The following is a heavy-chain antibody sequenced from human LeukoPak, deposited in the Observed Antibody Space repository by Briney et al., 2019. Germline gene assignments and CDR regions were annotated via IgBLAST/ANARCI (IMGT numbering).Heavy chain of an antibody. J-gene: IGHJ4*02. D-gene: IGHD3-16*02. CDR3: ARGRRYYDYVWGSYREIDY. CDR2: ISSSSSTV. CDR1: GFTFSSYS. V-gene: IGHV3-48*01. Sequence: GGSLRLSCAASGFTFSSYSMNWVRQAPGKGLEWVSYISSSSSTVYYADSVKGRFTISRDNAKNSLYLQMNSLRAGDTAVYYCARGRRYYDYVWGSYREIDYWGQGTLVTVSS.